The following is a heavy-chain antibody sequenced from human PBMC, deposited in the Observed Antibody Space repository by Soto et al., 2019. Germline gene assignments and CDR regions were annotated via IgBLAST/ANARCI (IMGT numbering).Heavy chain of an antibody. V-gene: IGHV1-69*06. CDR3: ASPTREWLPPARDYYYGMDV. D-gene: IGHD3-3*01. J-gene: IGHJ6*02. Sequence: QVQLVQSGAEVKKPGSSVKVSCKASGGTFSSYAISWVRQAPGQGLEWMGGIIPIFGTANYAQKFQGRVTITADKSTSTAYMELSSLRYEDTAVYYCASPTREWLPPARDYYYGMDVLGQGTTVTVYS. CDR2: IIPIFGTA. CDR1: GGTFSSYA.